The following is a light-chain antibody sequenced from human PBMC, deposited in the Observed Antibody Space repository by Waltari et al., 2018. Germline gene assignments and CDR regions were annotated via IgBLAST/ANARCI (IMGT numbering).Light chain of an antibody. CDR1: IPRPYY. CDR3: SSRELSGHVV. J-gene: IGLJ2*01. CDR2: GKN. V-gene: IGLV3-19*01. Sequence: SSDLTQDPDVSVALGQTVRITCQGDIPRPYYGHWCRQKPGQAPALVIYGKNNRPSGIPDRFSAASSENTAALISTGAQAEDEADYYCSSRELSGHVVVGGGTRLTVL.